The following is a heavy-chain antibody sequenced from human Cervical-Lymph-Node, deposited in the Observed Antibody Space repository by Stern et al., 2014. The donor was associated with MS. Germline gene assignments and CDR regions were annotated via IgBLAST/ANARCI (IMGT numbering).Heavy chain of an antibody. Sequence: VQLVESGGGVVQPGRSLRLTCTVSGFTFSSYGMHWVRQAPGKGLEWVXVISYDGSGTYYAESVKGRFTISRDNTKNTLYLEMRRLRREDTAVYYCVKRGITEVRGVRLGDYWGPGTLVIVSS. CDR1: GFTFSSYG. J-gene: IGHJ4*02. CDR2: ISYDGSGT. V-gene: IGHV3-30*18. D-gene: IGHD3-10*01. CDR3: VKRGITEVRGVRLGDY.